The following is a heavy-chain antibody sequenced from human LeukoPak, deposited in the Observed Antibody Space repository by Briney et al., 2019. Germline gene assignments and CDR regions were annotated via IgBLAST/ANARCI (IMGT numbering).Heavy chain of an antibody. CDR3: ARTPRDYCSGGSCHQDAFDI. D-gene: IGHD2-15*01. Sequence: SETLSLTCTVSGYSISSGYYWGWIRQPPGKGLEWIGSIHHSGSTNYNPSLKSRVTISVDTSKNQFSLKLSSVTAADAAVYYCARTPRDYCSGGSCHQDAFDIWGQGTMVTVSS. V-gene: IGHV4-38-2*02. J-gene: IGHJ3*02. CDR1: GYSISSGYY. CDR2: IHHSGST.